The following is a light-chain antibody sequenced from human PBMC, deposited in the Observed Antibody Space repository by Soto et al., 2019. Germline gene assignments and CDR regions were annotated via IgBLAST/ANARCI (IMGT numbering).Light chain of an antibody. CDR2: WAS. Sequence: DIVMTQSPDSLAVSLGERATINCKSSQSVLYSSNNKNYLAWYQQTPGQPPKLLIYWASTRESGVPDRFSGSGSGTDFTLTISSLQAEDVAVYYCQQYYTTPLPFGGGTQVEIK. V-gene: IGKV4-1*01. J-gene: IGKJ4*01. CDR1: QSVLYSSNNKNY. CDR3: QQYYTTPLP.